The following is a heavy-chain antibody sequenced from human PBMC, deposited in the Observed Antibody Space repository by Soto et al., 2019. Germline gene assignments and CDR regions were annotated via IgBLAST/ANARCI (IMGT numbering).Heavy chain of an antibody. CDR2: IYYSGST. CDR1: GGSISSGNYY. D-gene: IGHD3-10*01. Sequence: QVQLQESGPGLVKPSQTLSLTCTVSGGSISSGNYYWSWVRQHPGKGLEWIGYIYYSGSTFYNPSLKSRVTLSVDTSKNQFSLKLSSVTAADTAVYYCARDRGDGYHPYYYYGMDVWGQGTTVTVSS. J-gene: IGHJ6*02. CDR3: ARDRGDGYHPYYYYGMDV. V-gene: IGHV4-31*03.